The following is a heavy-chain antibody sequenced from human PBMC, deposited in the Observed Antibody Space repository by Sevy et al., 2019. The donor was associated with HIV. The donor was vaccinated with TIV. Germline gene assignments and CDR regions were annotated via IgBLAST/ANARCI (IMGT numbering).Heavy chain of an antibody. CDR2: IRSKANSYAT. V-gene: IGHV3-73*01. J-gene: IGHJ6*03. CDR1: GFTFSGST. CDR3: ARTFYYYYMDV. Sequence: GGSLRLSCAASGFTFSGSTIHWVRQASGKGLEWIGRIRSKANSYATAYTASVIGRFTSSKDELMNTANLQRYNLKTEDTAVYYCARTFYYYYMDVWGKGATVTVSS. D-gene: IGHD3-16*01.